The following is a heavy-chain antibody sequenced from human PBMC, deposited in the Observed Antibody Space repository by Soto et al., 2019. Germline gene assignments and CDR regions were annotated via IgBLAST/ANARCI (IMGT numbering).Heavy chain of an antibody. Sequence: EVQLVESGGGLVQPGGSLRLSCAASGFSFSSKWMHWVRHAPGKGLVWVSRINTDGSSTSHADFVKGRFTISRDNAKNTLYLQMNSLRTEDTAVYYCAREDFGVFSVAYFVYWGQGTLVTVSS. J-gene: IGHJ4*02. CDR3: AREDFGVFSVAYFVY. D-gene: IGHD3-3*01. V-gene: IGHV3-74*01. CDR2: INTDGSST. CDR1: GFSFSSKW.